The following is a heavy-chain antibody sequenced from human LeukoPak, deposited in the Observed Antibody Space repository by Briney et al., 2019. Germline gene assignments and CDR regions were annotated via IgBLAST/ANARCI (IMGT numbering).Heavy chain of an antibody. D-gene: IGHD3-3*01. Sequence: GVSVKVSCKASGYTFTGYYMHWVRQAPGKGLEWMGWINPNSGGTNYAQKFQGRVTMTRDTSISTAYMELSRLRSDDTAVYYCVRAVDKATIFGMVIWGQGTLVTVSS. CDR2: INPNSGGT. CDR3: VRAVDKATIFGMVI. J-gene: IGHJ4*02. V-gene: IGHV1-2*02. CDR1: GYTFTGYY.